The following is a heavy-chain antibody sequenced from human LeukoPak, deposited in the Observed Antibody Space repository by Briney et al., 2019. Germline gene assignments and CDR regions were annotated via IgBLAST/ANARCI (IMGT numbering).Heavy chain of an antibody. J-gene: IGHJ4*02. CDR1: GGSISSGGYY. CDR3: ARSGYYYGNVDY. Sequence: SETLSLTCTVSGGSISSGGYYWSWIRQHPGKGLEWIGYIYDSGSTYYNPSLKSRVTISVDTSKNQFSLKLSSVTAADTAVYYCARSGYYYGNVDYWGQGTLVTVSS. D-gene: IGHD3-22*01. V-gene: IGHV4-31*03. CDR2: IYDSGST.